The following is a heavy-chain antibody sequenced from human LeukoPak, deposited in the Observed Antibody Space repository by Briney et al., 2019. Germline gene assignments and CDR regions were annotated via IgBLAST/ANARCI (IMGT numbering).Heavy chain of an antibody. V-gene: IGHV3-23*01. Sequence: GGSLRLSCAASGFTFRSYAMSWVRQAPGKGLEWVSTITGSGATTYYADSVKGRFTVSRDNSENTVHLQMNSLRAEDTAVNCFDYWGQGTLVPVSS. CDR2: ITGSGATT. CDR3: DY. J-gene: IGHJ4*02. CDR1: GFTFRSYA.